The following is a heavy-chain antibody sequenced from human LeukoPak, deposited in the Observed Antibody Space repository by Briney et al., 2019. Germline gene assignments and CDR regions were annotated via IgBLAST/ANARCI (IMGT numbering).Heavy chain of an antibody. CDR2: IGKDGSEK. V-gene: IGHV3-7*01. J-gene: IGHJ4*02. D-gene: IGHD2-8*01. CDR3: TRDTVYLQLAY. CDR1: GFVFPNYW. Sequence: PGGSLRLSCAASGFVFPNYWMVWVRQAPGKGLEWVASIGKDGSEKSYVDSVKGRFTISRDNARNSLYLQMSSLTVEDTAVYYCTRDTVYLQLAYWGQGALVTVSS.